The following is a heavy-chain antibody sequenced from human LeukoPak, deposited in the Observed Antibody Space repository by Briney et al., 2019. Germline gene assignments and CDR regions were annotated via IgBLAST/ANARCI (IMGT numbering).Heavy chain of an antibody. CDR3: ARGAGSGYYSYDY. V-gene: IGHV1-2*06. J-gene: IGHJ4*02. Sequence: SVKVSCKASGYTFTGYYMHWVRQAPGQGPEWMGRINPNSGGTNYAQKFQDRVTMTRDTSINTAYMELSRLRSDDTAVYYCARGAGSGYYSYDYWGQGTLVTVSS. CDR2: INPNSGGT. CDR1: GYTFTGYY. D-gene: IGHD3-22*01.